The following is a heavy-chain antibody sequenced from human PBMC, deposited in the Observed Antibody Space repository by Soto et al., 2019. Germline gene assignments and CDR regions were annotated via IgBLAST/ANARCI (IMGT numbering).Heavy chain of an antibody. CDR3: AVNYNGSGSYYNPFYYYYYMDV. Sequence: ASVKVSCKASGYTFTSYDINWVRQATGQGLEWMGWMNPNSGNTGYAQKFQGRVTMTRNTSISTAYMELSSLRSEDTAVYYCAVNYNGSGSYYNPFYYYYYMDVWGKGTTVTVSS. CDR2: MNPNSGNT. V-gene: IGHV1-8*01. D-gene: IGHD3-10*01. J-gene: IGHJ6*03. CDR1: GYTFTSYD.